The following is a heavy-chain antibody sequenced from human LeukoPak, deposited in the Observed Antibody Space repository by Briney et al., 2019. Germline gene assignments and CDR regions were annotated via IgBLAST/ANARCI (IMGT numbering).Heavy chain of an antibody. CDR3: ARAYSSYRYLDF. Sequence: PGGSLRLSCAASGFTFSSYAMHWVRQAPGKGLEWVAVISYDGSNKYYADSVKGRFTISRDNSKNTLYLQMNSLRAEDTAVYYCARAYSSYRYLDFWGQGTLVSVSS. CDR2: ISYDGSNK. V-gene: IGHV3-30-3*01. J-gene: IGHJ4*02. D-gene: IGHD5-12*01. CDR1: GFTFSSYA.